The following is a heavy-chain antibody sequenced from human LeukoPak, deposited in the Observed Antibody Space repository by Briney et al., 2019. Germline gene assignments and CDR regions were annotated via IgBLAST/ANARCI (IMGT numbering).Heavy chain of an antibody. CDR1: GFTFSSYA. J-gene: IGHJ4*02. CDR3: ARDPPGGDFWSGYSIY. Sequence: GGSLRLSCAASGFTFSSYAMSWVRQAPGKGLEWVSSISSSSSYIYYADSVKGRFTISRDNAKNSLYLQMNSLRAEDTAVYYCARDPPGGDFWSGYSIYWGQGTLVTVSS. CDR2: ISSSSSYI. V-gene: IGHV3-21*01. D-gene: IGHD3-3*01.